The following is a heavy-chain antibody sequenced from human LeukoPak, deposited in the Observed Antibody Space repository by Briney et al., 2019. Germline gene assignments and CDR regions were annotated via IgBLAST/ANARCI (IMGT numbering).Heavy chain of an antibody. CDR3: AREPEQHLVYTYFEY. CDR1: GDSGSSNSAA. J-gene: IGHJ4*02. D-gene: IGHD6-13*01. CDR2: TYYRSKWFN. Sequence: SQTLSLTCAISGDSGSSNSAAWNWIRQSPSRGLEWLGRTYYRSKWFNNYAVSVKGRMTINPDTSKNQFSLQLISVTPEDTAVYYCAREPEQHLVYTYFEYWGQGTLVTVSS. V-gene: IGHV6-1*01.